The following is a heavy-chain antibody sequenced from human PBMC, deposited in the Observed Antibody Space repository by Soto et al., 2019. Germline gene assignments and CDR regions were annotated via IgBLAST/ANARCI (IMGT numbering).Heavy chain of an antibody. CDR3: ARQGYCSSTSCLNWYFDL. Sequence: QVQLVQSGAEVKKPGSSVKVSCKASGGTFSSYTISWVRQAPGQGLEWMGRIIPILGIANYAQKFQGRVTITADKSPSTAYMELSSLRSEDTAVYYCARQGYCSSTSCLNWYFDLWGRGTLVTVSS. D-gene: IGHD2-2*01. V-gene: IGHV1-69*02. CDR1: GGTFSSYT. CDR2: IIPILGIA. J-gene: IGHJ2*01.